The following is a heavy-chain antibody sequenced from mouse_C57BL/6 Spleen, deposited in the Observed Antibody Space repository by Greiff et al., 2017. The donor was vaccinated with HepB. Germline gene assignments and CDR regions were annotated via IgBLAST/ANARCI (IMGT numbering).Heavy chain of an antibody. J-gene: IGHJ4*01. D-gene: IGHD2-1*01. CDR1: GYTFTNYW. CDR3: ARKGVYYGNPYAMDY. CDR2: IYPGGGYT. V-gene: IGHV1-63*01. Sequence: ESGAELVRPGTSVKMSCKASGYTFTNYWIGWAKQRPGHGLEWIGDIYPGGGYTNYNEKFKGKATLTADKSSSTAYMQFSSLTSEDSAIYYCARKGVYYGNPYAMDYWGQGTSVTVSS.